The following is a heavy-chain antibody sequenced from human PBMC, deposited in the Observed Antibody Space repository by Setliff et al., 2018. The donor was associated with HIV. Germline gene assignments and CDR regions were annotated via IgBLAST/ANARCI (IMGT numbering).Heavy chain of an antibody. CDR3: ARGDNYYYTSGTFHNGLDCFDF. D-gene: IGHD3-10*01. J-gene: IGHJ3*01. V-gene: IGHV4-59*01. Sequence: PSETLSLTCTVSGGSISNYYWNWIRQPPGKGLEWIGYIYYTGSTNYDPSLKSRVTISLDTSKDQFSLKLCSVTAADTAIYYCARGDNYYYTSGTFHNGLDCFDFWGQGTMVTVSS. CDR2: IYYTGST. CDR1: GGSISNYY.